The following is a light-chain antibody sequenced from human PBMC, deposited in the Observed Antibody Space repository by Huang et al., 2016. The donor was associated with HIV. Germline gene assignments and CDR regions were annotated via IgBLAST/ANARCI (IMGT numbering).Light chain of an antibody. Sequence: EIVLTQSPATLSLSPGERATLSCRASQSVANYLAWYQQKPAQAPRLLIYDPANRATGIPARFSGSGSGTDFTLTISSLEPEDVAVYYCQQRSNWITFGQGTRLEIK. CDR1: QSVANY. CDR2: DPA. V-gene: IGKV3-11*01. J-gene: IGKJ5*01. CDR3: QQRSNWIT.